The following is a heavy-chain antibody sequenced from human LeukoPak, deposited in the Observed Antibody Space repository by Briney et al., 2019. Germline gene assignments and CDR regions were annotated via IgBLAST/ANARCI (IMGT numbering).Heavy chain of an antibody. D-gene: IGHD2-2*01. Sequence: PGGSLRLSCAASGFTFSSYWMHWVRQAPGKGLVWVSRINSDGSSTSYADSVKGRFTISRDNAKNTLYLQMNSLRAEDTAVYYCARADQLLSGNQRYYYMDVWGKGTTVTVSS. CDR1: GFTFSSYW. CDR2: INSDGSST. V-gene: IGHV3-74*01. J-gene: IGHJ6*03. CDR3: ARADQLLSGNQRYYYMDV.